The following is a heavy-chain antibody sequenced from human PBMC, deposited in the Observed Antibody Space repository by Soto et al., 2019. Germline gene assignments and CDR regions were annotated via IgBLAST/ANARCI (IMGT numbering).Heavy chain of an antibody. V-gene: IGHV3-33*01. CDR2: IWYDGSNK. CDR3: ARGRIAARVYFDY. Sequence: GGSLRLSCAASGFTFSSYGMHWVRQAPGKGLEWVAVIWYDGSNKYYADSVKGRFTISRDNSKNTLYLQMNSLRAEDTAVYYCARGRIAARVYFDYWGQGTLVTVSS. CDR1: GFTFSSYG. D-gene: IGHD6-6*01. J-gene: IGHJ4*02.